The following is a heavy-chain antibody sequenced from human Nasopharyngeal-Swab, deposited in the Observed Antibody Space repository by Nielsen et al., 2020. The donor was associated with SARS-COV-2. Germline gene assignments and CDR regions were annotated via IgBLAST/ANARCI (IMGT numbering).Heavy chain of an antibody. Sequence: GGSLRLSCAASGFTFDDYAMHWVRQAPGKGLVWVSHIKSDGSTTNYADSVKGRFTISRDNAKNTLYLQMHSLRAEDTAVYYCTRDFSAAAGSFDIWGQGTMVTVSS. CDR2: IKSDGSTT. CDR3: TRDFSAAAGSFDI. CDR1: GFTFDDYA. D-gene: IGHD6-13*01. J-gene: IGHJ3*02. V-gene: IGHV3-74*01.